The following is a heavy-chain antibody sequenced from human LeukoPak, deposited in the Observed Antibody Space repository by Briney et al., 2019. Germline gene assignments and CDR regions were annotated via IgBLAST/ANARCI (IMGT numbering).Heavy chain of an antibody. CDR1: GGSISTYY. J-gene: IGHJ4*02. CDR2: IWYDGSNK. D-gene: IGHD3-3*01. CDR3: ARGGPEWPLDY. V-gene: IGHV3-33*08. Sequence: LSLTCTVSGGSISTYYWSWIRQPPGKGLEWVAVIWYDGSNKYYADSVKGRFTISRDNSKDTLYLQMNSLRVEDTAVYYCARGGPEWPLDYWGQGTLVTVST.